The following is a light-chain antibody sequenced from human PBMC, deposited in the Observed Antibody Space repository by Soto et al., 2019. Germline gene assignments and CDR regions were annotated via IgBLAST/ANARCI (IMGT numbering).Light chain of an antibody. CDR3: LQHYNFSWT. Sequence: DNQVTLSPSFLSASDGDRVTITCRASQGISSFLAWYQQKRGKAPRLLIYTAISLQSGVPSRFSGSGSGTEFTLAITSLQPEDFATYYCLQHYNFSWTFGQGTKVDIK. CDR2: TAI. V-gene: IGKV1-9*01. J-gene: IGKJ1*01. CDR1: QGISSF.